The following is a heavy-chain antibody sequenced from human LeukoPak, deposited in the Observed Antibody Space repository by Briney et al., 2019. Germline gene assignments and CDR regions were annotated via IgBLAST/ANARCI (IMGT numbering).Heavy chain of an antibody. CDR2: IFVGSGNT. CDR1: GFTFTSSA. CDR3: AAPSYCSGGSCYEGDAFDI. V-gene: IGHV1-58*02. Sequence: ASVKASCKASGFTFTSSAMQWVRQARGQRLEWIGWIFVGSGNTNYAQKFQERVTITRDMSTSTAYMELSSLRSEDTAVYYCAAPSYCSGGSCYEGDAFDIWGQGTMVTVSS. J-gene: IGHJ3*02. D-gene: IGHD2-15*01.